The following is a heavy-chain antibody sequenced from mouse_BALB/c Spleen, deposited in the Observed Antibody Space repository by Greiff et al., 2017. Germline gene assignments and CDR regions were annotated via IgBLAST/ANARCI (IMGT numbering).Heavy chain of an antibody. CDR2: ISSGGST. CDR3: AREDYYGSSPFAY. CDR1: GFTFSSYA. D-gene: IGHD1-1*01. Sequence: EVQVVESGGGLVKPGGSLKLSCAASGFTFSSYAMSWVRQTPEKRLEWVASISSGGSTYYPDSVKGRFTISRDNARNILHLQMSSLRSEDTAMYYCAREDYYGSSPFAYWGQGTLVTVSA. V-gene: IGHV5-6-5*01. J-gene: IGHJ3*01.